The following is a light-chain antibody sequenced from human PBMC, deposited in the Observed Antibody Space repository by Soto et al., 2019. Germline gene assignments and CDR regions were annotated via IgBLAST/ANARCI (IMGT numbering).Light chain of an antibody. V-gene: IGKV1-5*03. J-gene: IGKJ1*01. CDR1: QSISSW. CDR3: QHYNSYSEA. CDR2: KAS. Sequence: DIQMTQSPSTLSSSVGDRVTLTCRASQSISSWLAWYKQKPGKAPKLLIYKASTLKSGVPSRFSGSGSGTDFTLTISSLQPDDFETYYCQHYNSYSEAFGQGTKVDIK.